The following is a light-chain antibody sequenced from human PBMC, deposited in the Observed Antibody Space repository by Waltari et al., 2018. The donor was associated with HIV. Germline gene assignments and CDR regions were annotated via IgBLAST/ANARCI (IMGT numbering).Light chain of an antibody. J-gene: IGLJ3*02. V-gene: IGLV1-47*01. CDR3: AAWDDSLNGWV. CDR1: SSNIGSSY. Sequence: QSVLTQPPSTSGTPGQRVTISCSGSSSNIGSSYIYWYRQVPGTTPNLLMYTNNRRPSGVPDRFSGSRSGTSASLAISGLRSGDEADYYCAAWDDSLNGWVFGGGTKLTVL. CDR2: TNN.